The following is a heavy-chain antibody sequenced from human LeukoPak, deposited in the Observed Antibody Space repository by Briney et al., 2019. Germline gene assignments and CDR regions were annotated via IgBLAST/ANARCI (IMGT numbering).Heavy chain of an antibody. CDR1: GYSISSGYY. J-gene: IGHJ6*03. V-gene: IGHV4-38-2*02. CDR2: INHSGST. D-gene: IGHD3-3*01. Sequence: SETLSLTCTVSGYSISSGYYWGWIRQPPGKGLEWIGEINHSGSTNYNPSLKSRVTISVDTSKNQFSLKLSSVTAADTAVYYCARVVAFGVVSSDYYYYYMDVWGKGTTVTVSS. CDR3: ARVVAFGVVSSDYYYYYMDV.